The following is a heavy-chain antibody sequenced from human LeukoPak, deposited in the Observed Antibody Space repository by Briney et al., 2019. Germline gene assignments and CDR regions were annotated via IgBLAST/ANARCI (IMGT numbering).Heavy chain of an antibody. D-gene: IGHD5-18*01. CDR3: ARTPAAMVKYFQH. CDR2: INPNSGGT. CDR1: GYTFTGYY. J-gene: IGHJ1*01. V-gene: IGHV1-2*02. Sequence: GASVKVSCKASGYTFTGYYMHWVRQAPGQGLEWMGWINPNSGGTNYAQKFQGRVTMTRDTSISTAYMELSRLRSDDTAVYYCARTPAAMVKYFQHWGQGTLVTVSS.